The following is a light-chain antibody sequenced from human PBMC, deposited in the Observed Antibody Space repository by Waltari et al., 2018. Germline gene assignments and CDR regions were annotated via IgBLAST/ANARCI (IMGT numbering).Light chain of an antibody. Sequence: QSPLTQPAPVSGSPGQSLTISCTGTSSDVGANNSVPWYQQHPGPAPKLMIYYVTSRPSGVSNRFSGSKSCNTASLTISGLQAEDEADYYCSSYTSSSTPLVFGGGIKLTVL. V-gene: IGLV2-14*03. CDR3: SSYTSSSTPLV. J-gene: IGLJ2*01. CDR1: SSDVGANNS. CDR2: YVT.